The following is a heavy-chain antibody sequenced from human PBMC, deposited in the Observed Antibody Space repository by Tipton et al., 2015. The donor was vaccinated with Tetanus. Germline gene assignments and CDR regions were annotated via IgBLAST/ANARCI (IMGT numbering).Heavy chain of an antibody. D-gene: IGHD4-17*01. J-gene: IGHJ4*02. Sequence: TLSLTCTASGGSISSGGYYWSWIRQHPGKGLEWIGYIYYSGSTYYNPSLKSRVTISVDTSKNQFSLKLSSVTAADTAVYYCARAPGQDGDRDYWGQGTLVTVSS. CDR2: IYYSGST. V-gene: IGHV4-31*03. CDR1: GGSISSGGYY. CDR3: ARAPGQDGDRDY.